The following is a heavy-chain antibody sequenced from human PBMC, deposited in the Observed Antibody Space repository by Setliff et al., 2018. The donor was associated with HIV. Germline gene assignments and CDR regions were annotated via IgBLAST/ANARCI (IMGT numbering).Heavy chain of an antibody. J-gene: IGHJ4*02. D-gene: IGHD5-12*01. CDR2: LSGDNGNT. CDR3: VRGSISGMYYFDC. Sequence: ASVKVSCKASGYTFSSYGVNWVRQAPGQGLEWMGRLSGDNGNTKYAQKFQGRVIMTTDTSTSTAYMELRSLRSDDTAVYYCVRGSISGMYYFDCWGLGTLVTVSS. CDR1: GYTFSSYG. V-gene: IGHV1-18*01.